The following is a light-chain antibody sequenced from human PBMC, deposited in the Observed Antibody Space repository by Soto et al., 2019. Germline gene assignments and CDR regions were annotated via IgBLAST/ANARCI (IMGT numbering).Light chain of an antibody. CDR3: LQYNNWPPEFT. V-gene: IGKV3-15*01. CDR2: GAS. Sequence: EIVMTQSPATLPVSPGERATLSCRASQSISSNLAWYQQQPGQGPRLLIYGASTRATGIPARFSGSGSGTEFTLTISSLQSEDFAVYYCLQYNNWPPEFTFGQGTKLEIK. J-gene: IGKJ2*01. CDR1: QSISSN.